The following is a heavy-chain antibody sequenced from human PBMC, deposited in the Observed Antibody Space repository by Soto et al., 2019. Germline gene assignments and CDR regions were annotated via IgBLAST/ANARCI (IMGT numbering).Heavy chain of an antibody. CDR3: ARLGGYVSVGYYYLWDS. CDR2: INHSGST. J-gene: IGHJ4*02. CDR1: DGSMNSDSSY. D-gene: IGHD3-22*01. V-gene: IGHV4-39*01. Sequence: PSETLSLTCRVSDGSMNSDSSYWGWIRQPPGKGLEWIGVINHSGSTYHNLSLKGRVTMSVDASRNKFSLKLTSMTAADTAVYYCARLGGYVSVGYYYLWDSWGQGTLVTVYS.